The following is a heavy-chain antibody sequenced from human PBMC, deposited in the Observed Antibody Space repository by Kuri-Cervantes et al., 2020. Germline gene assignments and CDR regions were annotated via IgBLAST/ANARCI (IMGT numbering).Heavy chain of an antibody. CDR2: ISSIETTI. V-gene: IGHV3-11*01. Sequence: GESLKISCAASGFTFSDYYMTWIRQAPGKGLERVAYISSIETTIYYADSVKGRFTISRDNAKNSLYLQLSSLRAEDTAVYYCARDLTAAGNNDAFDIWGQGTMVTVSS. D-gene: IGHD6-13*01. J-gene: IGHJ3*02. CDR3: ARDLTAAGNNDAFDI. CDR1: GFTFSDYY.